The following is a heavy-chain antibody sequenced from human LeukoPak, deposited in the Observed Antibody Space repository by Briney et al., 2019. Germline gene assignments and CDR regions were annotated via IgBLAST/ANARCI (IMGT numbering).Heavy chain of an antibody. J-gene: IGHJ2*01. CDR2: IYYSGST. Sequence: PSQTLSLTCTVSGGSISSGDYYWSWIRQLPGKGLEWIGYIYYSGSTYYNPSLKSRVTISVDTSKNQFSLKLSSVTAADTAVYYCARVDIVATILSGWYFDLWGRGTLVTVSS. V-gene: IGHV4-30-4*01. CDR3: ARVDIVATILSGWYFDL. CDR1: GGSISSGDYY. D-gene: IGHD5-12*01.